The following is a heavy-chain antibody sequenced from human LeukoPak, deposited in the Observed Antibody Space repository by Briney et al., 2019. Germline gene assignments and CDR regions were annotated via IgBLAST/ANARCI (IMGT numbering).Heavy chain of an antibody. D-gene: IGHD3-22*01. CDR3: ASNPEGSSGYYYGY. J-gene: IGHJ4*02. V-gene: IGHV1-69*06. CDR1: GGTFSSYA. CDR2: IIPIFGTT. Sequence: ASVKVSCKASGGTFSSYAISWVRQAPGQGLEWMGGIIPIFGTTNYAQKFQGRVTITADKSTSTAYMELSSLRSEDTAVYYCASNPEGSSGYYYGYWGQGTLVTVSS.